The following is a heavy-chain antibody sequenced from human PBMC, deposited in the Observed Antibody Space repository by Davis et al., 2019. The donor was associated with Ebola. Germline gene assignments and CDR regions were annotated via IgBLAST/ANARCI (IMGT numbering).Heavy chain of an antibody. CDR2: FSGNGLGT. J-gene: IGHJ3*01. CDR1: GFTFSNYA. V-gene: IGHV3-23*01. CDR3: AKDNRNIWSEV. D-gene: IGHD2/OR15-2a*01. Sequence: GESLKISCAASGFTFSNYAMSWVRQAPGKGLEWVSGFSGNGLGTYYADSVKGRFTISRDNSKNTLYLQMNGLRVEDTAIYYCAKDNRNIWSEVWGQGTMVTVSS.